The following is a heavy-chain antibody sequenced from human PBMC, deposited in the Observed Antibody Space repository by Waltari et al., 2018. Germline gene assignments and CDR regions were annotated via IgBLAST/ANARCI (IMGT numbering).Heavy chain of an antibody. V-gene: IGHV3-48*01. Sequence: EVQLVESGGGLVQPGGSLRLSCAASGFTFSSYSMNWVRQAPGKGLEWVSYISSSSSIIYYADSVKGRFTIARDNAKVALYLQVNSRRAEDTAVYYCARVSPVVVITTEGPFDYWGQGTLVTVSS. D-gene: IGHD3-22*01. CDR3: ARVSPVVVITTEGPFDY. J-gene: IGHJ4*02. CDR1: GFTFSSYS. CDR2: ISSSSSII.